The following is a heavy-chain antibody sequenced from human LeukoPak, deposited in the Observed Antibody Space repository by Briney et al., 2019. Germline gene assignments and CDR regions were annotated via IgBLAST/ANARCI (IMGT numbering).Heavy chain of an antibody. Sequence: ASVKVSCKASGYTFTSYGISWVRQAPGQGLEWMGWISAYNGKTNYAPKFQGRVTMTTDTSASTAYMDLRSLSSDDTAVYYCTRDGPDYGDYINFDYWGQGTLVTVSS. CDR3: TRDGPDYGDYINFDY. J-gene: IGHJ4*02. D-gene: IGHD4-17*01. CDR1: GYTFTSYG. V-gene: IGHV1-18*04. CDR2: ISAYNGKT.